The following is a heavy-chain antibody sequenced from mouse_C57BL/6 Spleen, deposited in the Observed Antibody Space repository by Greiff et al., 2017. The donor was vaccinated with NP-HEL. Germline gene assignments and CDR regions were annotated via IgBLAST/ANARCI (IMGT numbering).Heavy chain of an antibody. Sequence: QVQLQQPGAELVRPGSSVKLSCKASGYTFTSYWMDWVKQRPGQGLEWIGNIYPSDSETHYNQKFKDKATLTVDKSSSTAYMQLSSLTSEDSAVYYCARSYYSNQFAYWGQGTPVTVSA. D-gene: IGHD2-5*01. V-gene: IGHV1-61*01. CDR2: IYPSDSET. J-gene: IGHJ3*01. CDR1: GYTFTSYW. CDR3: ARSYYSNQFAY.